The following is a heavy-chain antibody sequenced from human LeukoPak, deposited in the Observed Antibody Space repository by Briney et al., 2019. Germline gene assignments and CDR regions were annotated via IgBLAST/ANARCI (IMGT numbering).Heavy chain of an antibody. CDR2: ISSSSRTI. V-gene: IGHV3-48*02. CDR3: AREYGALDI. Sequence: GGSLRLSCAASGFTFSTFSMNWVRQAPGKGLEWVSHISSSSRTIHYADSVKGRFTISRDNAKNSLYLQMNSLRDEDAAVYYCAREYGALDIWGQGTMVTVSS. J-gene: IGHJ3*02. CDR1: GFTFSTFS. D-gene: IGHD4-17*01.